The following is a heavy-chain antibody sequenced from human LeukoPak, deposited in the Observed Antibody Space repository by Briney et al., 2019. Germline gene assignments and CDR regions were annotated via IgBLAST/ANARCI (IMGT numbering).Heavy chain of an antibody. CDR1: EYTFTAYH. J-gene: IGHJ6*02. CDR3: ARPQYNWNDYDSYPMDV. V-gene: IGHV1-46*01. D-gene: IGHD1-1*01. Sequence: ASVKVSCKASEYTFTAYHMHWVRQAPGQGLEWMGIIDTSDGRSTYAQKYRDRVSMTRDTSSNTVYMEMSSLRYEDTAVYYCARPQYNWNDYDSYPMDVWGQGTTVTVSS. CDR2: IDTSDGRS.